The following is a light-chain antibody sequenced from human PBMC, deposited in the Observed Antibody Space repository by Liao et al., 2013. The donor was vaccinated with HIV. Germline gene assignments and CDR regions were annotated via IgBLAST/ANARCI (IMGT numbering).Light chain of an antibody. CDR1: YIGSKS. V-gene: IGLV3-21*01. CDR3: QAWDSGADVV. CDR2: YDS. Sequence: SYVLTQPPSVSVAPGKTAKITCGGNYIGSKSVHWYQQKPGQAPVLVIYYDSDRPSVIPERFSGSNSGNTATLTISGTQAMDEADYFCQAWDSGADVVFGGGTKLTVL. J-gene: IGLJ2*01.